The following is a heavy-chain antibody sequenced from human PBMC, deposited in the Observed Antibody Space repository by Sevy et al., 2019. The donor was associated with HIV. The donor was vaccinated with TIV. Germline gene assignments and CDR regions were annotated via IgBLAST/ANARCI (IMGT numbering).Heavy chain of an antibody. J-gene: IGHJ6*02. CDR1: GFTFSSYA. CDR2: ISYDGSNK. Sequence: GGSLRLSCAASGFTFSSYAMHWVRQAPGKGLEWVAVISYDGSNKYYADSVKGRFTISRDNSKNTLYLQMNSLRAEDTAVYYGARDSYYYDSSGYYYFSYYYGMDVWGQGTTVTVSS. CDR3: ARDSYYYDSSGYYYFSYYYGMDV. D-gene: IGHD3-22*01. V-gene: IGHV3-30*04.